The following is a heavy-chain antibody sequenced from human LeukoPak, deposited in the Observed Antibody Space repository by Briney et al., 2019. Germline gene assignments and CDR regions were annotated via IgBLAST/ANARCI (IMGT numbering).Heavy chain of an antibody. CDR1: GGSLSGYY. CDR2: INHSGST. CDR3: ARGRKYTSGYRVTELGSGYSDY. D-gene: IGHD5-18*01. Sequence: SETLSLTCAVYGGSLSGYYWNWIRQPPRKALQWMGEINHSGSTNYNPSLKSRVSMSVDTSKNQFSLKLSSVTAADTAVYYCARGRKYTSGYRVTELGSGYSDYWGQGTLVTVSS. J-gene: IGHJ4*02. V-gene: IGHV4-34*01.